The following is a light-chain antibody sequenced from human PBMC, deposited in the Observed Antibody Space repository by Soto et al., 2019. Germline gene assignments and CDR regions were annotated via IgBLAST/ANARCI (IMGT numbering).Light chain of an antibody. CDR2: AAT. CDR1: QSVADSY. V-gene: IGKV3-20*01. J-gene: IGKJ1*01. CDR3: HHFGSSPET. Sequence: EVVLTQSPGTLPLSSGERATLSCRASQSVADSYLSWYQQRPGRASRLLFYAATRRATGIADRFSGSGSGTYFTLTISTLEPDDFAVYYCHHFGSSPETFGQDTKVE.